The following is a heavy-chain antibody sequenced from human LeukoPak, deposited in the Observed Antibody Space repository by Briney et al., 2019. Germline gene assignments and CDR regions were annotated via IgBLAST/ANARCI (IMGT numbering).Heavy chain of an antibody. CDR3: ARVQSRLSWFDP. CDR2: IYYSGST. J-gene: IGHJ5*02. CDR1: GFTFSSYS. Sequence: GSLRLSCAASGFTFSSYSMNWVRQAPGKGLEWVGSIYYSGSTYYDPSLKSRVTISVDTSKNQFSLKLSSVTAADTAVYYCARVQSRLSWFDPWGQGTLVTVSS. V-gene: IGHV4-39*07.